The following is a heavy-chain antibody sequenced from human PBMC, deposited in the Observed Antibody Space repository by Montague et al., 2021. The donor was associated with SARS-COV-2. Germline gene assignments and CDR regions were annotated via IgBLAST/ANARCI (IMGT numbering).Heavy chain of an antibody. D-gene: IGHD3-22*01. CDR3: ASDGVTMIGESAFDI. J-gene: IGHJ3*02. CDR1: GSSFSSYG. CDR2: IWYDGSNK. Sequence: SLRLSCAASGSSFSSYGMHWVRQAPGKGLEWVAVIWYDGSNKYYADSVKGRFTISRDNSKNTLYLQMNSLRAEDTAVYYCASDGVTMIGESAFDIWGQGTMVTVSS. V-gene: IGHV3-33*01.